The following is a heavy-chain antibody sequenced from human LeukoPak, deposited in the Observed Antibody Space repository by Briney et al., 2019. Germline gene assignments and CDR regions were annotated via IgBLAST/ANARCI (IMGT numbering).Heavy chain of an antibody. CDR1: GFTFSSYA. V-gene: IGHV3-30*04. D-gene: IGHD2-21*02. Sequence: GGSLRLSCAASGFTFSSYAMHWVRQARGKGLEWVAVISYDGSNKYYADSVKGRFTISRDNSKNTLYLQMNSLRAEDTAVYYCARDSDIVVVTDAGAFDIWGQGTMVTVSS. J-gene: IGHJ3*02. CDR3: ARDSDIVVVTDAGAFDI. CDR2: ISYDGSNK.